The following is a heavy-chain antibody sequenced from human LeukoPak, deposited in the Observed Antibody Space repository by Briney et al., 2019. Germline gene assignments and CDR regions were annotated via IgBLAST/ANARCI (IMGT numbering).Heavy chain of an antibody. Sequence: PSETLSLTCTVSGGSISSYYWSWIRQPPGKGLEWIGYIYYSGSTNYNPSLKSRVTISVDTSKNQFSLKLSSVTAADTVVYYCARSDSKFDDWGQGSLVTVSS. V-gene: IGHV4-59*01. CDR2: IYYSGST. CDR1: GGSISSYY. CDR3: ARSDSKFDD. D-gene: IGHD4-11*01. J-gene: IGHJ4*02.